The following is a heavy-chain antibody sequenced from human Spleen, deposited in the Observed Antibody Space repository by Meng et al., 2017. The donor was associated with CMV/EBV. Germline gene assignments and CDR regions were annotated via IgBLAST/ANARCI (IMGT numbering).Heavy chain of an antibody. CDR1: GYTFSNFG. CDR3: ARSQYFYDSSGYFYY. V-gene: IGHV1-18*01. Sequence: ASVKVSCKASGYTFSNFGISWVRQAPGQGLEWMGWISTFNGNTNYAQKFQGRVTMTTDTSTSTAYMELGSLRSDDTAVYYCARSQYFYDSSGYFYYWGQGTLVTVSS. D-gene: IGHD3-22*01. J-gene: IGHJ4*02. CDR2: ISTFNGNT.